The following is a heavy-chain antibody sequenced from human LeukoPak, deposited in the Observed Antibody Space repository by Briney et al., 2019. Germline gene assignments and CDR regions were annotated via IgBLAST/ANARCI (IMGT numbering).Heavy chain of an antibody. Sequence: SETLSLTCTVSGGSISSYYWSWIRQPPGKGLEWIGYIYYSGSTNYNPSLKSRVTISVDTSKNQFSLKLSSVTAADTAVYYCASLTYYYDSSGYYPPSTFDYWGQGTLVTVSS. CDR2: IYYSGST. CDR1: GGSISSYY. V-gene: IGHV4-59*01. J-gene: IGHJ4*02. D-gene: IGHD3-22*01. CDR3: ASLTYYYDSSGYYPPSTFDY.